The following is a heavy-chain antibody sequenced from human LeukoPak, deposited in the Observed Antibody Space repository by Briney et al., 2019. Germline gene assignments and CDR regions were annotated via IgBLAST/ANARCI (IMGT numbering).Heavy chain of an antibody. D-gene: IGHD3-22*01. J-gene: IGHJ3*01. Sequence: PSETLSLTCSVSGGSISTGGSSDSYYWSWIRQPPGKGLEWTGYLSFTGSTNYNPSLKSRVTISVDTSRNQFSLKLSSVTAADTAVYYCARAIVVDAFDVWGQGTMVTVSS. V-gene: IGHV4-61*01. CDR2: LSFTGST. CDR3: ARAIVVDAFDV. CDR1: GGSISTGGSSDSYY.